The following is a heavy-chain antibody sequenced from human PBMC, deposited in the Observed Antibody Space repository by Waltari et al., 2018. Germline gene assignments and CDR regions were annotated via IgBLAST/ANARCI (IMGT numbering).Heavy chain of an antibody. CDR1: GFTFSSYS. CDR2: ISSSSSYI. CDR3: ARAPSGTHGDY. Sequence: EVQLVESGGGLVKPGGSLRLSCAASGFTFSSYSMTWVRQAPGKGLEWVSSISSSSSYIYYADSVKGRFTISRDNAKNSLYLQMNSLRAEDTAVYYCARAPSGTHGDYWGQGTLVTVSS. V-gene: IGHV3-21*01. D-gene: IGHD1-26*01. J-gene: IGHJ4*02.